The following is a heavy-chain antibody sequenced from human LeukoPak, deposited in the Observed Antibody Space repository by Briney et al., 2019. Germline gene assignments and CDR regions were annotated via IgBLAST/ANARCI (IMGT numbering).Heavy chain of an antibody. CDR2: IYYSGST. CDR1: GGSISSSSYY. V-gene: IGHV4-39*01. D-gene: IGHD5-12*01. Sequence: SETLSLTCTVSGGSISSSSYYWGWIRQPPGKGLEWIGSIYYSGSTYYNPSLKSRVTISVDTSKNQFSLKLGSVTAADTAVYYCARHPDIVVTIDYYFDYWGQGTLVTVSS. CDR3: ARHPDIVVTIDYYFDY. J-gene: IGHJ4*02.